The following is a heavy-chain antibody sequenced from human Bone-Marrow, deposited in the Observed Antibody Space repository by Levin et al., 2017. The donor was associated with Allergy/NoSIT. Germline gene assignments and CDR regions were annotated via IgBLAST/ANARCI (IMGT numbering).Heavy chain of an antibody. V-gene: IGHV5-10-1*01. Sequence: PGGSLRLSCQGSGYNFASYWINWVRQMPGKGLEWMGRIDPVDSNTNYSPAFQGHVTMSADRSITTAYLQWSSLEASDSAMYYCATLPYCGADCYSGDFDYWGQGTLVTVSS. CDR1: GYNFASYW. CDR2: IDPVDSNT. D-gene: IGHD2-21*02. CDR3: ATLPYCGADCYSGDFDY. J-gene: IGHJ4*02.